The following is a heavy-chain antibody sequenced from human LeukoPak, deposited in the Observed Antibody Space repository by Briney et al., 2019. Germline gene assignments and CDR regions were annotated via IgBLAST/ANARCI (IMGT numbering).Heavy chain of an antibody. CDR1: GFSLTAYA. D-gene: IGHD6-25*01. V-gene: IGHV3-20*01. CDR3: ARDQVAAPSGI. J-gene: IGHJ3*02. Sequence: GGSLRLSCAASGFSLTAYAMGWVRQAPGKGLEWVSGINWNGGSTGYADSVKGRFTISRDNAKDSLYLQMNSLRAEDTALYHCARDQVAAPSGIWGQGTMVTVSS. CDR2: INWNGGST.